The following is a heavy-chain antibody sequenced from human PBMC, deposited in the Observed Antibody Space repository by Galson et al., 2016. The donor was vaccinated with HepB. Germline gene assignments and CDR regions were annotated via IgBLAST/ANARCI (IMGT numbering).Heavy chain of an antibody. J-gene: IGHJ6*02. D-gene: IGHD4-17*01. V-gene: IGHV3-23*01. CDR3: AKPRDYGDYYGMDV. CDR1: GFTFSSYA. Sequence: SLRLSCAASGFTFSSYAMNWVRQTPGKGLERVSTIGGSGSYTHYADSVKGRFTISRDNPKNTLDLQMNSLRVEDTAVYYCAKPRDYGDYYGMDVWGQGTTVTVSS. CDR2: IGGSGSYT.